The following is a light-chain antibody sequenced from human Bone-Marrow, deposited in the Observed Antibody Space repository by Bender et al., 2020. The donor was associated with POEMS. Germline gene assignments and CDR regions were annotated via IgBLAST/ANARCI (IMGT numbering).Light chain of an antibody. CDR1: SNDVGGYNS. CDR3: CSFAGSNTRYV. CDR2: EVS. V-gene: IGLV2-8*01. Sequence: QSALTQPPSASGSPGQSVTISCTGTSNDVGGYNSVSWYQQHPGNAPKLMIYEVSKRPSGLSNRFSGSKSGNTASLTISGLQAEDEAEYFCCSFAGSNTRYVFGTGTKVTVL. J-gene: IGLJ1*01.